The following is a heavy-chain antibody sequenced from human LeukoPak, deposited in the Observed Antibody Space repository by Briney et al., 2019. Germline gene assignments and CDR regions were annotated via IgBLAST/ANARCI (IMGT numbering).Heavy chain of an antibody. D-gene: IGHD6-19*01. J-gene: IGHJ4*02. CDR2: ISSGSSTI. CDR1: GFTFSSYS. CDR3: ARDTSSSGWYY. Sequence: GGSLRLSCAASGFTFSSYSMNWVRQAPGKGLEWVSYISSGSSTIYYADSVKGRFTISRDNAKNSLYLQMNSLRAEDTAVYYCARDTSSSGWYYWGQGTLVTVSS. V-gene: IGHV3-48*04.